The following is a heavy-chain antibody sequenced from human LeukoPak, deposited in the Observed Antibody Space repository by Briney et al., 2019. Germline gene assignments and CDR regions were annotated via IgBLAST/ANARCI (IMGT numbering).Heavy chain of an antibody. D-gene: IGHD1-26*01. Sequence: GGSLRLSCAASGFTFRSYWMHWVRQVPGKGLVWVSRINGDGSSTNYADSVKGRFTISRDNAKNTLYLQMNSLRAEDTAVYYCARDPYSGSYGNYYYYFMDVWGKGTTVTISS. J-gene: IGHJ6*03. CDR2: INGDGSST. CDR1: GFTFRSYW. V-gene: IGHV3-74*01. CDR3: ARDPYSGSYGNYYYYFMDV.